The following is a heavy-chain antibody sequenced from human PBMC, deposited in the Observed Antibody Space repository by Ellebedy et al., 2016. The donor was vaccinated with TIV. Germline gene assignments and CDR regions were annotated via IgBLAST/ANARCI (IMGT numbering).Heavy chain of an antibody. D-gene: IGHD1-7*01. Sequence: GESLKISXAASGFTFSSYAMHWVRQAPGKGLEWVAVISYDGSNKYYADSVKGRFTISRDNSKNTLYLQMNSLRAEDTAVYYCARDRVELWPHYYYGMDVWGQGTTVTVSS. J-gene: IGHJ6*02. V-gene: IGHV3-30-3*01. CDR1: GFTFSSYA. CDR3: ARDRVELWPHYYYGMDV. CDR2: ISYDGSNK.